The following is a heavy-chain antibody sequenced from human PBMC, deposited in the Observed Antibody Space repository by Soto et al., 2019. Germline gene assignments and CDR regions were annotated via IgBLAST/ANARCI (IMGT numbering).Heavy chain of an antibody. CDR2: IYHSGST. Sequence: QLQLQESGSGLVKPSQTLSLTCAVSGGSISSGGYSWSWIRQPPGQGLEWIGYIYHSGSTYYNPPLKSQSTKSTNRSKYQLSLKLNSVTAAATAVYYCAREGDDSSGYGAFDIWGQGTMVTVSS. D-gene: IGHD3-22*01. J-gene: IGHJ3*02. V-gene: IGHV4-30-2*01. CDR3: AREGDDSSGYGAFDI. CDR1: GGSISSGGYS.